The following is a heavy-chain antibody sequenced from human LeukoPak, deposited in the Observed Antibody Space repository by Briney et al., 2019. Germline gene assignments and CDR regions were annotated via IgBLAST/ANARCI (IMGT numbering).Heavy chain of an antibody. J-gene: IGHJ4*02. CDR3: ARISLPYYFDY. Sequence: PGGSLRLSCAASGFTVSSNYMNGVRQAPGKGLEWVSVIYSGGTTYYADSVKGRFTISRDSSKNTLYLQMNSLRAEDTAVYYCARISLPYYFDYWGQGTLVTVSS. CDR2: IYSGGTT. CDR1: GFTVSSNY. V-gene: IGHV3-53*01.